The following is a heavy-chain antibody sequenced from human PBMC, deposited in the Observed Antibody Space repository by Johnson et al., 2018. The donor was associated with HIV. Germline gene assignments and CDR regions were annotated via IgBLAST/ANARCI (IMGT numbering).Heavy chain of an antibody. CDR1: GFTFTDHG. CDR2: ISWTSGSK. J-gene: IGHJ3*01. D-gene: IGHD6-6*01. CDR3: KISSSTGFEF. Sequence: MLLVESGGDVVRPGGSLTLSCEVSGFTFTDHGMTWVRQAPGKGLEWVSGISWTSGSKGYSDSVKGRFTISRDNAKNSLYLQMNSLRAEDTAVYYCKISSSTGFEFWGQGTMVTVSS. V-gene: IGHV3-20*04.